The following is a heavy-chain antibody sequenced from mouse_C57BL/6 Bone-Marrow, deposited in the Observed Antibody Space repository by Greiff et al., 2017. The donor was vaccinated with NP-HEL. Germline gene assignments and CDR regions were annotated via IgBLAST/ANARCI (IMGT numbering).Heavy chain of an antibody. Sequence: QVQLKGSGAELAKPGASVKLSCKASGYTFTSYWMHWVKQRPGQGLEWIGYINPSSGYTKYNQKFKDKATLTADKSSSTAYMQLSSLTYEDSAVYYCARRSSNWDGTPWFAYWGQGTLVTVSA. D-gene: IGHD4-1*01. CDR3: ARRSSNWDGTPWFAY. CDR2: INPSSGYT. V-gene: IGHV1-7*01. J-gene: IGHJ3*01. CDR1: GYTFTSYW.